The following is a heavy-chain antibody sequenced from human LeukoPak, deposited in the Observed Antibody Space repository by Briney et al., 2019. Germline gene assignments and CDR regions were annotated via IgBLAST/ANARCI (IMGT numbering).Heavy chain of an antibody. D-gene: IGHD2-2*01. J-gene: IGHJ3*02. CDR1: GFTFSSYG. Sequence: PGGSLRLSCAASGFTFSSYGMHWVRQAPGKGLEWVAFIRYDGSNKYYADSVKGRFTISRDNSKNTLYLQMNSLRAEDTAVYYCAKISRYCSSTSCPYDAFDIWGQGTMVTVSS. CDR2: IRYDGSNK. V-gene: IGHV3-30*02. CDR3: AKISRYCSSTSCPYDAFDI.